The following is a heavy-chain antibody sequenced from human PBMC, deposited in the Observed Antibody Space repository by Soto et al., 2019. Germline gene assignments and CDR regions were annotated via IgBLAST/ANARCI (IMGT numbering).Heavy chain of an antibody. Sequence: SETLSLTCAVYGGSFSGYYWSWIRQPPGKGLEWIGEINHSGSTNYNPSLKSRVTISVDTSKNQFSLKLSSVTAADTAVYYCARGGRAPIAVAAYFDYWGQGTLVTVSS. V-gene: IGHV4-34*01. J-gene: IGHJ4*02. CDR3: ARGGRAPIAVAAYFDY. D-gene: IGHD6-19*01. CDR2: INHSGST. CDR1: GGSFSGYY.